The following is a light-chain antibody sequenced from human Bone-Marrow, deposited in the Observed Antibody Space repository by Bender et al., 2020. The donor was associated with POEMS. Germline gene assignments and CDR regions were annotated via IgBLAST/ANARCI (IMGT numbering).Light chain of an antibody. Sequence: QAALTQPASVSGSPEQAITISCTGSSSDIGYYNYVSWYQQYPGKDPKLMIYDVDSRPSGVSNRFSGSKSDNTASLTISGLQAEDEADYYCSSFTTTNTVIFGGGTKVTVL. CDR2: DVD. J-gene: IGLJ2*01. V-gene: IGLV2-14*03. CDR3: SSFTTTNTVI. CDR1: SSDIGYYNY.